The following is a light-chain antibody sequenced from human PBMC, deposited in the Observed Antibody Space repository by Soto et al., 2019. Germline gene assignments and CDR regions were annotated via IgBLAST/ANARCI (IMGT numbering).Light chain of an antibody. Sequence: QSVLTQPASVSGSPGQSITISCTGTSSDVGGYNYVSWYQQHPGKAPKLVIFEVSNRPSGVSDRFSGSKSGNTASLTISGLQAEDEADYYCSSYTRSTSLIFGGGTQLTVL. CDR1: SSDVGGYNY. CDR2: EVS. V-gene: IGLV2-14*01. J-gene: IGLJ2*01. CDR3: SSYTRSTSLI.